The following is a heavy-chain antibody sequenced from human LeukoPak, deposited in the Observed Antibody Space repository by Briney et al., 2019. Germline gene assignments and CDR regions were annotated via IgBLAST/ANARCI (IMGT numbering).Heavy chain of an antibody. V-gene: IGHV4-38-2*02. CDR2: IYYSGST. Sequence: SETLSLTCTVSGYSISSGYYWGWIRQPPGKGLEWIGSIYYSGSTYYNPSLKSRVTISVDTSKNQFSLKLSSVTAADTAVYYCARDQYYYGSGSLLYNWFDPWGQGTLVTVSS. CDR3: ARDQYYYGSGSLLYNWFDP. D-gene: IGHD3-10*01. J-gene: IGHJ5*02. CDR1: GYSISSGYY.